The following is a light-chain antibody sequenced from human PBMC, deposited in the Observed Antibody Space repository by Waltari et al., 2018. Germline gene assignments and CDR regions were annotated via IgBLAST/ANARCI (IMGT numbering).Light chain of an antibody. V-gene: IGKV1-12*01. CDR1: QGISSW. CDR2: GAC. CDR3: RQANSFPCT. Sequence: DIQMTQSPSSVSASVGDRVTIPCRASQGISSWLAWYQQQPGKAPKSLIYGACSLQSGVPSGFSGSGSGTDFTRTISSRQPEDFATYYCRQANSFPCTFGGGTKVEIK. J-gene: IGKJ4*01.